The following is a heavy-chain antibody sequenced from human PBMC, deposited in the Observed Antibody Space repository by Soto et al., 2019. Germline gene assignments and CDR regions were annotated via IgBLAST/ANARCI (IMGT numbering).Heavy chain of an antibody. D-gene: IGHD4-17*01. J-gene: IGHJ5*02. V-gene: IGHV4-59*12. Sequence: SETLSLTCTVSGGSISSYYWSWIRQPPGKGLEWIGYIYYSGSTYYNPSLKSRVTISVDASKNQFSLKLSSVTAADTAVYYCARDSMTTVTDTWGQGTLVTVSS. CDR2: IYYSGST. CDR3: ARDSMTTVTDT. CDR1: GGSISSYY.